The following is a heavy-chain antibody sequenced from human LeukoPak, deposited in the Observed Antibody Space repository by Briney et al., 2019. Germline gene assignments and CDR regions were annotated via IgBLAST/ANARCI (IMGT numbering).Heavy chain of an antibody. J-gene: IGHJ4*02. CDR3: ARQGGSSYLDYFDY. CDR1: GYNFITYW. CDR2: IYPGDSDA. Sequence: GESLKISCKGSGYNFITYWIGWVRQMPGKGLEWMGIIYPGDSDARYSPSFQGQVTISADKSISTAYLQWSTLKASDTAMYYCARQGGSSYLDYFDYWGQGALVTVSS. V-gene: IGHV5-51*01. D-gene: IGHD1-26*01.